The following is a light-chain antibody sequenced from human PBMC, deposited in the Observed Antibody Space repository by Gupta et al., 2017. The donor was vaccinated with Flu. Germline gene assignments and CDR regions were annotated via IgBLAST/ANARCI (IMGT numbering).Light chain of an antibody. CDR3: QQFHDWPPT. CDR1: QYIGSS. J-gene: IGKJ3*01. V-gene: IGKV3-15*01. Sequence: PATLSVSPGERVTLSCRASQYIGSSLAWYQQNPGQVPRLLIYSASARATGIPARFTGTGSGTEFTLTISSLQSEDFAVYYCQQFHDWPPTFGPGTEVDIK. CDR2: SAS.